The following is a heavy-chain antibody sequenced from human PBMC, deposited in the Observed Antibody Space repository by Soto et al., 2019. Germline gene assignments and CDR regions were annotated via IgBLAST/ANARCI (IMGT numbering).Heavy chain of an antibody. Sequence: TGGSLRLSCAASGFTFSSYGMHWVRQAPGKGLEWVAIISYDGSNTYYADSVKGRFTISRDNSKNTLYLQMNSLRAEDTSVYYCAKEGGLSGSYYISSSYYFDYWGKGTLVTVSS. D-gene: IGHD1-26*01. V-gene: IGHV3-30*18. CDR3: AKEGGLSGSYYISSSYYFDY. CDR2: ISYDGSNT. J-gene: IGHJ4*02. CDR1: GFTFSSYG.